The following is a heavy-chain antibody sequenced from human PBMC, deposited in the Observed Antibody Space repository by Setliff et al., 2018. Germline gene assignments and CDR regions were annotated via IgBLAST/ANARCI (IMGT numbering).Heavy chain of an antibody. J-gene: IGHJ1*01. D-gene: IGHD6-13*01. CDR3: ARGGVAATAPNGL. V-gene: IGHV3-7*03. CDR2: INQDGSGK. Sequence: GGSLRLSCAASGFTFSSFWMAWVRQSPGRGLEWVANINQDGSGKFYVDSVKGRFTIFRDNTNNSLYLQMNDLRVEDTALYYCARGGVAATAPNGLWGQGTLVTVSS. CDR1: GFTFSSFW.